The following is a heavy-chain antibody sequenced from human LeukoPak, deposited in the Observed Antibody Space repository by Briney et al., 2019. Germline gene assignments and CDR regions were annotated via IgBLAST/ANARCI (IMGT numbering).Heavy chain of an antibody. V-gene: IGHV1-18*01. D-gene: IGHD2-15*01. CDR1: GYTFTSYG. J-gene: IGHJ4*02. CDR3: ARRYCNGGSCYLYYIDY. Sequence: ASVKVSCKASGYTFTSYGISWVRQAPGQGLEWMGWISACNGNTNHAQKLQGRVTMTTDTSQSTPYMNLRSLRSDDTAVYYCARRYCNGGSCYLYYIDYWGQGTLVTVSS. CDR2: ISACNGNT.